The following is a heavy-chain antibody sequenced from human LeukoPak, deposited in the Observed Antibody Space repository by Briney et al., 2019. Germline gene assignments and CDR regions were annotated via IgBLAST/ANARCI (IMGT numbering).Heavy chain of an antibody. Sequence: SVKVSCTASGGTFSSYAISWVRQAPGQGLEWMGRIIPILGIANYAQKFQGRVTITADKSTSTAYMELSSLRSEDTAVYYCARDRYCSGGSCYSYYYGMDVWGQGTTVTVSS. D-gene: IGHD2-15*01. CDR2: IIPILGIA. CDR3: ARDRYCSGGSCYSYYYGMDV. J-gene: IGHJ6*02. CDR1: GGTFSSYA. V-gene: IGHV1-69*04.